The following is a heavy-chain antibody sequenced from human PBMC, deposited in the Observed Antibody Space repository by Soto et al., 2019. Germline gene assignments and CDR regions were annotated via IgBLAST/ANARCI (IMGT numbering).Heavy chain of an antibody. CDR1: GYSFTSYW. J-gene: IGHJ4*02. CDR2: IYPGDSDT. CDR3: ARHRTYCSSTSCYTTHYFDY. V-gene: IGHV5-51*01. D-gene: IGHD2-2*02. Sequence: GESLKISCNGSGYSFTSYWIGWVRQMPGKGLEWMGIIYPGDSDTRYSPSFQGQVTISADKSISTAYLQWSSLKASDTAMYYCARHRTYCSSTSCYTTHYFDYWGQGTLVTVSS.